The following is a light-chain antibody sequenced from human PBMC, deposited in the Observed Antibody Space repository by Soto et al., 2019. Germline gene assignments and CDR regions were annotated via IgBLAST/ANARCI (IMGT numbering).Light chain of an antibody. CDR1: QGISSY. V-gene: IGKV1-9*01. Sequence: IRMTQSPSSLSASPGDRVTITCRASQGISSYLAWYQQKPGKAPKLLIYVASSLQSGVPARFSGSGSGTEFTLTISSLQPEDLATYYCQQLNNYPRTFGQGTKVDI. J-gene: IGKJ1*01. CDR3: QQLNNYPRT. CDR2: VAS.